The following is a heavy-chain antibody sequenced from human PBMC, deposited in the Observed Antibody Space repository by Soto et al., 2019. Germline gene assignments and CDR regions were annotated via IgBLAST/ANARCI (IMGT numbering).Heavy chain of an antibody. Sequence: PPETLSLTCDVSGGSFTSNNCSRWFRQPPGQGLEWIGEIYRTGSTNYNPPLKSRVTISLDKSENQFSLKVTSLTAADTAVYYCASRDPGTSVDYWGQGTLVTVS. J-gene: IGHJ4*02. CDR3: ASRDPGTSVDY. V-gene: IGHV4-4*03. CDR1: GGSFTSNNC. CDR2: IYRTGST. D-gene: IGHD1-7*01.